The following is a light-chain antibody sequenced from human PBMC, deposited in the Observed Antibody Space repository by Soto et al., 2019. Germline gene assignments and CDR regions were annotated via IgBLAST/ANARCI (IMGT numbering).Light chain of an antibody. J-gene: IGKJ4*01. Sequence: DIVMTQSPATLSVSPGERATLSCRASQSVASNLAWYQQRPGQAPRLLIDGASTRATGVPVRFSGSGSGTEFTLTISSLQSEDFAVYYCHHYNNWPHTFGGGTKVEIK. V-gene: IGKV3-15*01. CDR2: GAS. CDR3: HHYNNWPHT. CDR1: QSVASN.